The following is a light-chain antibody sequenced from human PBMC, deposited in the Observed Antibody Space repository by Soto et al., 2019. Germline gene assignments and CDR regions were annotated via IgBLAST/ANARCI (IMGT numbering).Light chain of an antibody. CDR2: DAS. Sequence: DVQMTQSPSSLSASVGDRVTITCRASQTISSWLAWYQQKPGKAPNLLIYDASSLESGVHSRFSGSGSGTEFTLTISSLQPDDFATYYCHQYITYPHTFGQGTKLEIK. J-gene: IGKJ2*01. CDR1: QTISSW. CDR3: HQYITYPHT. V-gene: IGKV1-5*01.